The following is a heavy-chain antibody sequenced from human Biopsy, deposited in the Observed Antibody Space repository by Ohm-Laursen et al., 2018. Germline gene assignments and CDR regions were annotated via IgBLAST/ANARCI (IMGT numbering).Heavy chain of an antibody. Sequence: TLSLTCSVSGASVKTSGYFWAWIRQRPGKGLEWIGYISYNERTHYNPSLTSRLAISFDTSNNRISLQLRSASAADTAVYYCVREPKTGTAEAWYFDLWGRGSPVTVPS. CDR1: GASVKTSGYF. J-gene: IGHJ2*01. D-gene: IGHD3-9*01. CDR3: VREPKTGTAEAWYFDL. CDR2: ISYNERT. V-gene: IGHV4-31*03.